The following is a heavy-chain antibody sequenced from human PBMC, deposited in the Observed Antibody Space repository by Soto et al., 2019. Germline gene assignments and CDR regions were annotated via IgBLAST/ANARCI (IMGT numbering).Heavy chain of an antibody. V-gene: IGHV3-48*02. D-gene: IGHD6-13*01. CDR1: GFIFSDYT. CDR3: ARDHGGSTWFVGVYYFFGMDV. CDR2: NRSSGDAI. J-gene: IGHJ6*02. Sequence: EVQLVESGGDLVQPGGSLRLSCAASGFIFSDYTMTWVRQAPGRGLEFVSHNRSSGDAIFYAESVKGRFTVSRDNAKNSLYLQMNSLRDDDTAVYFCARDHGGSTWFVGVYYFFGMDVWGQGTAVTVSS.